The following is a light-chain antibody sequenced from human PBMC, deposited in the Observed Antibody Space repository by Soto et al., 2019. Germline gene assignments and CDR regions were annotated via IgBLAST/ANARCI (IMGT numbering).Light chain of an antibody. CDR1: SSDAGGNNF. V-gene: IGLV2-14*01. Sequence: AALTQAASVSGAPCQSVTLSCTRTSSDAGGNNFVSRYRHRPGEAPKRVLYGVSDRPSGVSDRFSGSKSGDTASLTVSGLQAEDEADYYCSSYTSPRTYVFGTRTKVTVL. J-gene: IGLJ1*01. CDR3: SSYTSPRTYV. CDR2: GVS.